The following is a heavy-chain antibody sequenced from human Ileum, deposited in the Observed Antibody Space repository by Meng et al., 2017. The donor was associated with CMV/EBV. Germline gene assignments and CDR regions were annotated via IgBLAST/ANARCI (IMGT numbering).Heavy chain of an antibody. CDR2: INVANGNT. CDR1: GYTFTNYA. Sequence: SCKASGYTFTNYAVHWLRQAPGQSLEWMGWINVANGNTKYSQNFQGRVTFTRDTSANTAYMEVSSLRSEDTAVYYCARIESGAHFDCWGQGTLVTVSS. V-gene: IGHV1-3*01. D-gene: IGHD4-17*01. J-gene: IGHJ4*02. CDR3: ARIESGAHFDC.